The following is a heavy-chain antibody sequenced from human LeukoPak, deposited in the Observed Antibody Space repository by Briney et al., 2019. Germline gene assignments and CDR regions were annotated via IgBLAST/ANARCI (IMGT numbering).Heavy chain of an antibody. CDR3: ARGNGSGWYVFLYFDY. Sequence: SETLSLTCTVSGGSISSGGYYWSWIRQPPGKGLEWIGYIYYSGSTNYNPSLKSRVTISVDTSKNQFSLKLSSVTAADTAVYYCARGNGSGWYVFLYFDYWGQGTLVTVSS. D-gene: IGHD6-19*01. CDR1: GGSISSGGYY. J-gene: IGHJ4*02. V-gene: IGHV4-61*08. CDR2: IYYSGST.